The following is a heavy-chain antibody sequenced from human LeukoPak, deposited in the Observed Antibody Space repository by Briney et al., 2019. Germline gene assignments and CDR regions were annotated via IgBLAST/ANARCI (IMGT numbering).Heavy chain of an antibody. CDR3: ARHVCSSCQDFDY. J-gene: IGHJ4*02. V-gene: IGHV4-39*01. Sequence: TSETLSLTCTVSGGSISSSSYYWGWIRQPPGKGLEWIGSIYYSGSTYYNPSLKSRVTISVDTSKNQFSLKLSSVTAADTAVYYCARHVCSSCQDFDYWGQGTLVTVSS. CDR2: IYYSGST. D-gene: IGHD6-13*01. CDR1: GGSISSSSYY.